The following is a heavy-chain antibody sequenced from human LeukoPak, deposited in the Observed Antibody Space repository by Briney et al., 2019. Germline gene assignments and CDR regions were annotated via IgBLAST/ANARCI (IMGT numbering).Heavy chain of an antibody. V-gene: IGHV4-59*12. CDR1: GGSIDNFY. CDR2: LYYTGIT. J-gene: IGHJ3*02. CDR3: ARERSSYGAFEI. D-gene: IGHD5-18*01. Sequence: SETLSLTCTVSGGSIDNFYWSWTRHSPGKGLEWIGYLYYTGITDYTPSLRRRVTISLDRSKNQFYLNLKSVTVADSAVYYCARERSSYGAFEIWGQGTMVTVSA.